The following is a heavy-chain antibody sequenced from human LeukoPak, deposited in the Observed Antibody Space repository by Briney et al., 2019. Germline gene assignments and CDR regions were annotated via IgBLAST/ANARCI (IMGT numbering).Heavy chain of an antibody. CDR2: IKSKTDGGTT. Sequence: GGSLRLSCAASGFTFSNAWMSWVRQAPGKGLEWVGRIKSKTDGGTTDYAAPVKGRSTISRDDSKNTLYLQMNSLKTEDAAVYYCTTDRGYYDSSGYHGPAHWYFDLWGRGTLVTVSS. D-gene: IGHD3-22*01. CDR1: GFTFSNAW. V-gene: IGHV3-15*01. CDR3: TTDRGYYDSSGYHGPAHWYFDL. J-gene: IGHJ2*01.